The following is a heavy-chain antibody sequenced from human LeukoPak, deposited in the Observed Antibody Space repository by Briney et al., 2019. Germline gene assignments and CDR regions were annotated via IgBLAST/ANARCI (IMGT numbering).Heavy chain of an antibody. D-gene: IGHD6-19*01. CDR2: ISYGGNT. J-gene: IGHJ4*02. Sequence: PSETLSLTCTVSGGSISSSGYYWGWIRQPPGKGLEWIGYISYGGNTNYNPSLKSRVTISLHKSKNQFSLQLSSVTAADTAVYYCARQEGGQWLAPFDFWGQGTLVTVSS. CDR3: ARQEGGQWLAPFDF. CDR1: GGSISSSGYY. V-gene: IGHV4-61*05.